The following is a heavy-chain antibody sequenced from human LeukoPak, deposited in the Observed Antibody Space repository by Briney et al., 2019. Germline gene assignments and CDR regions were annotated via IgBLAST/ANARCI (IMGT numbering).Heavy chain of an antibody. D-gene: IGHD5-18*01. CDR1: GGSINSYF. CDR2: IYYSGTT. J-gene: IGHJ4*02. V-gene: IGHV4-59*01. CDR3: ARYGYSYGQYYFDY. Sequence: SETLSLTCSVSGGSINSYFWSWIRQPPGKGLEWIGYIYYSGTTNYNPSLKSRVTISVDTSNNQFSLKLTSVTAADKAVYYCARYGYSYGQYYFDYWGQGTLVTVSS.